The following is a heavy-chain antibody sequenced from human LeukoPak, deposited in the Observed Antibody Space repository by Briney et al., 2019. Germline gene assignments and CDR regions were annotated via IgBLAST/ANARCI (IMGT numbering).Heavy chain of an antibody. CDR2: IYYSGST. CDR1: GGSFSGYY. V-gene: IGHV4-34*01. CDR3: ARDLLYPLDAFDI. J-gene: IGHJ3*02. Sequence: SETLSLTCAVYGGSFSGYYWSWIRQPPGKGLEWIGSIYYSGSTYYNPSLKSRVTISVDTSKNQFSLKLSSVTAADTAVYYCARDLLYPLDAFDIWGQGTMVTVSS. D-gene: IGHD3-16*02.